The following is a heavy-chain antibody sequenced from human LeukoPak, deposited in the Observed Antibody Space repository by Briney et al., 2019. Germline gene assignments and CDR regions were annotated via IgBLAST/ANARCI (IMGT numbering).Heavy chain of an antibody. V-gene: IGHV3-48*04. CDR3: ARDFWSGYYTED. Sequence: PGGSLRLSCGFSGIIFSTYAMTWVRQAPGKGLEWISYISGSSSGSTSIIHYADSVKGRFTISRDNAKNSLHLHMDSLGGEDTAVYYWARDFWSGYYTEDWGQGAVVIVPS. D-gene: IGHD3-3*01. J-gene: IGHJ4*02. CDR2: ISGSSSGSTSII. CDR1: GIIFSTYA.